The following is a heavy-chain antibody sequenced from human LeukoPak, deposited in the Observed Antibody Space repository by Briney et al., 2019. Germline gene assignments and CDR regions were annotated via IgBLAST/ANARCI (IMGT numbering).Heavy chain of an antibody. J-gene: IGHJ4*02. CDR2: INAGNGNT. Sequence: ASVKVSCKASGYTFTSYAMHWVRQAPGQRLEWMGWINAGNGNTKYSQKFQGRVTMTEDTSTDTAYMELSSLRSEDTAVYYCATDYHSSRAFDYWGQGTLVTVSS. CDR1: GYTFTSYA. V-gene: IGHV1-3*01. CDR3: ATDYHSSRAFDY. D-gene: IGHD6-13*01.